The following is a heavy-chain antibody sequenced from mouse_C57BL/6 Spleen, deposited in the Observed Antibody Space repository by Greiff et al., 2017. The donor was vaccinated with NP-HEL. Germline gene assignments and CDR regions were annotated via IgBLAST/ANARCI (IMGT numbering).Heavy chain of an antibody. J-gene: IGHJ4*01. D-gene: IGHD1-1*01. CDR3: ARSYYDSSIYAMDY. V-gene: IGHV1-59*01. CDR2: IDPSDSYT. Sequence: QVQLQQPGAELVRPGTSVKLSCKASGYTFTSYWMHWVKQRPGQGLEWIGVIDPSDSYTNYNQKFKGKATLTADTSSSTAYMQLSSLTSEDSAVDYCARSYYDSSIYAMDYWGQGTSVTVSA. CDR1: GYTFTSYW.